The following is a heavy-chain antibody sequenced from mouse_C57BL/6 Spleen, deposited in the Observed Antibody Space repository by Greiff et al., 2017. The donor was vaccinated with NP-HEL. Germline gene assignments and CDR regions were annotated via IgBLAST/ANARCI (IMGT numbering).Heavy chain of an antibody. CDR2: IYPSSGNT. V-gene: IGHV1-81*01. D-gene: IGHD1-1*01. CDR3: ARVIYYYGSSSYYFDY. CDR1: GYTFTSYG. Sequence: QVQLQQSGAELARPGASVKLSCKASGYTFTSYGISWVKQRTGQGLEWIGEIYPSSGNTYYNEKFKGKATLTADKSSSTAYMELRSLTSEDSAVYFCARVIYYYGSSSYYFDYWGQGTTLTVSS. J-gene: IGHJ2*01.